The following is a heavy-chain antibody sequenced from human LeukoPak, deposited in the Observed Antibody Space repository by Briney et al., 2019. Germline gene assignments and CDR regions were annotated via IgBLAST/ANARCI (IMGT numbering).Heavy chain of an antibody. D-gene: IGHD4-11*01. V-gene: IGHV3-30*18. Sequence: GSLRLSCAASGLTFSSYGMHWVRQAPGKGLEWVAVISYDGSNKYYVDSVKGRVTISRDNSKNTLYLQMNSLRAEDTAVYYCAKSRYYSNYPFDYWGQGTLVTVSS. CDR2: ISYDGSNK. J-gene: IGHJ4*02. CDR3: AKSRYYSNYPFDY. CDR1: GLTFSSYG.